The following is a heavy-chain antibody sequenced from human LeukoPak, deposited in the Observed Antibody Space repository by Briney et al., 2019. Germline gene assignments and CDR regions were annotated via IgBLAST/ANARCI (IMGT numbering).Heavy chain of an antibody. J-gene: IGHJ3*01. CDR1: GFTFSSYS. V-gene: IGHV3-21*01. CDR3: ARDGVGTAFDL. D-gene: IGHD1-26*01. Sequence: PGGSLRLSRAASGFTFSSYSMNWVRQAPGKGLEWVSSISSSSYIYYADSVNGRFTISRDNSKNTLYLQMNSLRAEDTAVFYCARDGVGTAFDLWGQGTMVTVSS. CDR2: ISSSSYI.